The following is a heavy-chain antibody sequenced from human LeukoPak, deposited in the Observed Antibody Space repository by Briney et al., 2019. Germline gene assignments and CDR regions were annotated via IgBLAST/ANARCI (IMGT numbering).Heavy chain of an antibody. CDR1: GFTFSSYS. Sequence: GGSLRLSCAASGFTFSSYSMNWVRQAPGKGLEWVSSISSSSSYIYYADSVKGRFTISRDNAKNSLYLQMNSLRAEDTAVYYCARVSPRYDSSGYYSGSFDYWGQGTLVTVSS. CDR3: ARVSPRYDSSGYYSGSFDY. V-gene: IGHV3-21*01. D-gene: IGHD3-22*01. J-gene: IGHJ4*02. CDR2: ISSSSSYI.